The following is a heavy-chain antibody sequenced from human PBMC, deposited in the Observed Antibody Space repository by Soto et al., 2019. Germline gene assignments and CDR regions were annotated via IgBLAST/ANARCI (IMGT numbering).Heavy chain of an antibody. J-gene: IGHJ4*02. CDR2: IHYSGTT. CDR1: GGSMRNYF. D-gene: IGHD6-19*01. V-gene: IGHV4-59*01. CDR3: ARHGSGYSSGWYFPAHPDH. Sequence: SETLSLTCTVSGGSMRNYFWTWIRQPPGKGLEWIGYIHYSGTTSFFPSYNPSLRSRVTISEDTSKNQFSLKLLSVTTADTAVYYCARHGSGYSSGWYFPAHPDHWGQGTLVTVSS.